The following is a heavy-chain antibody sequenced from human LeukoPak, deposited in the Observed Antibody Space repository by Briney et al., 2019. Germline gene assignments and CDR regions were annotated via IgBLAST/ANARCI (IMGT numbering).Heavy chain of an antibody. Sequence: GGSLRLSCAASGFTFSTYGMHWVRQAPGKGLEWVAVISYDGSNKYYADSVKGRFTISRDNSKNTLYLQMNSLRAEDTAVYYCAKDRVGWELPDYWGQGTLVTVSS. CDR1: GFTFSTYG. J-gene: IGHJ4*02. CDR2: ISYDGSNK. V-gene: IGHV3-30*18. CDR3: AKDRVGWELPDY. D-gene: IGHD1-7*01.